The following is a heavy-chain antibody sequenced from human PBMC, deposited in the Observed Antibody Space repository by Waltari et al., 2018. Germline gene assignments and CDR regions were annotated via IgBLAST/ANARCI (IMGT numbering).Heavy chain of an antibody. D-gene: IGHD3-3*01. Sequence: QVQLQESGPGLVKPSGTLSLACAVSGDSISPDNWWTWVRQPPGKGLEWIGDVYHDGRVNYNPSVRSRVTMSVDRSKNEFSLTLFSVTAADTAVYFCGRTVGSGRKILEVDCWGQGILVTVSS. CDR2: VYHDGRV. CDR3: GRTVGSGRKILEVDC. J-gene: IGHJ4*02. CDR1: GDSISPDNW. V-gene: IGHV4-4*02.